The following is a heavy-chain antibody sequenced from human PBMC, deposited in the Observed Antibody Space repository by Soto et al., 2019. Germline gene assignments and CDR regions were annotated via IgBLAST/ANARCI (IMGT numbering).Heavy chain of an antibody. D-gene: IGHD6-13*01. Sequence: GSLRLFCSASGFTVSSYAMHWVRQAPGKGLEYVSAISRNGGSTYYADTVKGRFTISRDNSKNTLYLQMSSLRAEDTAVYYCAKGDSSSWYSDYYDYYGIDVRGKGTMVTVSS. V-gene: IGHV3-64D*06. J-gene: IGHJ6*04. CDR2: ISRNGGST. CDR1: GFTVSSYA. CDR3: AKGDSSSWYSDYYDYYGIDV.